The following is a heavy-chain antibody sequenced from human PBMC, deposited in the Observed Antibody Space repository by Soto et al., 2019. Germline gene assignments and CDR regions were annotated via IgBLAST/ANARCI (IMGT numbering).Heavy chain of an antibody. J-gene: IGHJ6*02. V-gene: IGHV3-21*01. Sequence: GASVKVSCKASGYTFSSYSMNWVRQAPGKGLEWVSSISSSSSYIYYADSVKGRFTISRDNAKNSLYLQMNSLRAEDTAVYYCARAGALCSSTSCYVFFYGMDVWGQGTTVTVSS. CDR2: ISSSSSYI. CDR3: ARAGALCSSTSCYVFFYGMDV. CDR1: GYTFSSYS. D-gene: IGHD2-2*01.